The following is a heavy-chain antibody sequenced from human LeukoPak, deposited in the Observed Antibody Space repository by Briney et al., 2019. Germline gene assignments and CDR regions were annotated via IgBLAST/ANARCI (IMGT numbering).Heavy chain of an antibody. CDR2: IYPDDSDV. CDR1: GYSFTSYW. D-gene: IGHD6-19*01. Sequence: GESLEISCKAFGYSFTSYWIGWVRQMPGKGLEWMGIIYPDDSDVRYSPSFQGQVTISADKSINTAYLQWSSLKASDTAMYYCARHGLYSGWYFGDYWGQGTLVTVSS. V-gene: IGHV5-51*01. J-gene: IGHJ4*02. CDR3: ARHGLYSGWYFGDY.